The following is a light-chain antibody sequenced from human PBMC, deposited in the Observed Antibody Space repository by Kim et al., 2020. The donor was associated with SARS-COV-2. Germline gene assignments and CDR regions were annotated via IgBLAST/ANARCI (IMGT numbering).Light chain of an antibody. CDR2: DAS. J-gene: IGKJ4*01. Sequence: PGERPTPSCRASQSVSNSRLAWYQQKPGQAPRLLIYDASSRATGITDRFSGSGSGTDFTLTISRLEPEDFAVYYCQQYGASSLTFGGGTKVDIK. V-gene: IGKV3-20*01. CDR3: QQYGASSLT. CDR1: QSVSNSR.